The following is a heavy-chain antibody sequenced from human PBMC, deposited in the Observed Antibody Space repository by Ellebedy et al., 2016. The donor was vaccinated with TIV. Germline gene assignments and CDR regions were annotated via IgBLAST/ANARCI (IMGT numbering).Heavy chain of an antibody. D-gene: IGHD2/OR15-2a*01. CDR1: GYTFTSYY. Sequence: ASVKVSCKASGYTFTSYYIHWVRQAPGQGLEWMGMINTSGGATNRPQKFQGRVTMTRDTSTSTVYMEVTSLRSEDTAMYYCAREPPGPTSGFDYWGQGTLVTVSA. CDR3: AREPPGPTSGFDY. CDR2: INTSGGAT. V-gene: IGHV1-46*01. J-gene: IGHJ4*02.